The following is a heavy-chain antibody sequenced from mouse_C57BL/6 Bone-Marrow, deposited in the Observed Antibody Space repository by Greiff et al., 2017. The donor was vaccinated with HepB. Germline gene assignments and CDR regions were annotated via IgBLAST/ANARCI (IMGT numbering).Heavy chain of an antibody. V-gene: IGHV2-6*03. CDR1: GFSLTSYG. D-gene: IGHD2-12*01. J-gene: IGHJ1*03. CDR2: IWSDGST. Sequence: VKLMESGPGLVAPSQSLSITCTVSGFSLTSYGVHWVRQPPGKGLEWLVVIWSDGSTTYNSALKSRLSISKDNSTSQVLLNMKSLQTDDTAMYYGARRAYDGYFDVWGTGTTVTVSS. CDR3: ARRAYDGYFDV.